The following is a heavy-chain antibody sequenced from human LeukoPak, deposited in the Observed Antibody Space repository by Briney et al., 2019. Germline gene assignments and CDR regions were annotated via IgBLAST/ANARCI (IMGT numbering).Heavy chain of an antibody. CDR1: GITLSVYW. V-gene: IGHV3-7*01. CDR3: ARSGSGYFDY. J-gene: IGHJ4*02. CDR2: IKQDGSEK. Sequence: GGSLRLSCAASGITLSVYWMSWVRQAPGKGLEWVANIKQDGSEKYYRDSVQGRFTISRDNAKNSLYLQMNSLRAEDTAEYYCARSGSGYFDYWGQGSLVTVSS.